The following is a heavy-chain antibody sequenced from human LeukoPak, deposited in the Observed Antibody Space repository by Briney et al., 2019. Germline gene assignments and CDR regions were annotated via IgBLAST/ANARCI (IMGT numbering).Heavy chain of an antibody. J-gene: IGHJ4*02. CDR1: GFTFSSYW. V-gene: IGHV3-7*01. D-gene: IGHD3-10*01. CDR2: IKEEGSEK. CDR3: ARDRGEYYYGSGSYFEIY. Sequence: GGSLRLSCAASGFTFSSYWMSWVRQAPGKGLEWVANIKEEGSEKYYVDSVRGRFTISRDNAKNSLYLQMNSLRAEDTAVYYCARDRGEYYYGSGSYFEIYWGQGTLVTVSS.